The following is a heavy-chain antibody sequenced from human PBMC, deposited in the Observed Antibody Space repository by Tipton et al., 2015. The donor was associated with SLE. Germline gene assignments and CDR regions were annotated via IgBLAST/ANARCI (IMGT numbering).Heavy chain of an antibody. J-gene: IGHJ4*02. CDR1: GGSVDSDSHY. V-gene: IGHV4-39*07. Sequence: TLSLTCTVSGGSVDSDSHYWGWVRQPPGKGLEWIGHFFFAGTTYYNPFLKSRVTISVDTSKNQFSLKLSSVTAADTAVYYCARDPNGGYGSFDYWGLGALVTVSS. CDR3: ARDPNGGYGSFDY. D-gene: IGHD7-27*01. CDR2: FFFAGTT.